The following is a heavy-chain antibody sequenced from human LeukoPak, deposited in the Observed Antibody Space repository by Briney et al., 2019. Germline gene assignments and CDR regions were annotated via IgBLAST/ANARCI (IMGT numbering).Heavy chain of an antibody. D-gene: IGHD2-15*01. CDR3: ASSIYCSGGSCYYDAFDI. V-gene: IGHV1-2*06. CDR1: GYTFTGYY. CDR2: INPNSGGT. J-gene: IGHJ3*02. Sequence: GASVKVSCKASGYTFTGYYMHWVRQAPGQGLEWMGRINPNSGGTNYAQKFQGRVTKTRDTSISTAYMELSRLRSDDTAVYYCASSIYCSGGSCYYDAFDIWGQGTMVTVSS.